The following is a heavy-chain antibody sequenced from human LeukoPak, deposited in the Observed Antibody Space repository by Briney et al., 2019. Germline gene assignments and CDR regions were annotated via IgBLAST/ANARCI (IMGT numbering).Heavy chain of an antibody. J-gene: IGHJ4*02. D-gene: IGHD3-10*01. CDR2: ISAYNGNT. Sequence: ASVKVSCKASGYTFTSYGISWVRQAPGQGLEWMGWISAYNGNTNYAQKLQGRVTMTTDTSTSTAYMELRSLRSDDTAVYYRARHSKTYYYGSGSYYPFDYWGQGTLVTVS. CDR1: GYTFTSYG. CDR3: ARHSKTYYYGSGSYYPFDY. V-gene: IGHV1-18*01.